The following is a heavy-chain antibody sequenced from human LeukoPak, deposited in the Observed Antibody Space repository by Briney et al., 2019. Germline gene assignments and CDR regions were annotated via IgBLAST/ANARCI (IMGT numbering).Heavy chain of an antibody. D-gene: IGHD1-14*01. CDR2: INHSGST. J-gene: IGHJ4*02. V-gene: IGHV4-34*01. CDR1: GGSFSGYY. CDR3: ARGGVTTGHDY. Sequence: PSETLSLTCAVYGGSFSGYYWSWIRQPPGKGLEWIGEINHSGSTNYNPSFKSRVTISVDTSKNQFSLKLSSVTAADTAVYYCARGGVTTGHDYWGQGTLVTVSS.